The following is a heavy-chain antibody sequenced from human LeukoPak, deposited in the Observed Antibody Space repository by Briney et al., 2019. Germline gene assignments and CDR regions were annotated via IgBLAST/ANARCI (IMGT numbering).Heavy chain of an antibody. D-gene: IGHD6-13*01. CDR3: ARDGSSRGLDY. CDR2: INPSGGST. Sequence: ASVKVSCKASGYTFTSYYMHWVQQAPGQGLEWMGIINPSGGSTSYAQKFQGRVTMTRDTSTSTVYMELSSLRSEDTAVYYCARDGSSRGLDYWGQGTLVTVSS. CDR1: GYTFTSYY. J-gene: IGHJ4*02. V-gene: IGHV1-46*01.